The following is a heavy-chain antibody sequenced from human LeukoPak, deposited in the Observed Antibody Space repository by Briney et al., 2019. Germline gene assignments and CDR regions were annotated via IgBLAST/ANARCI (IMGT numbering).Heavy chain of an antibody. CDR2: IIPIFGTA. V-gene: IGHV1-69*05. D-gene: IGHD1-26*01. Sequence: SVTVSCTASVATFSSYAIGWVRQAPGQGLEWLGGIIPIFGTANYAQKFQGRVTITTDESTSTAYMELSSLRSEDTAVYYCASGGSHGDDAFDIWGQGTMVTVSS. J-gene: IGHJ3*02. CDR1: VATFSSYA. CDR3: ASGGSHGDDAFDI.